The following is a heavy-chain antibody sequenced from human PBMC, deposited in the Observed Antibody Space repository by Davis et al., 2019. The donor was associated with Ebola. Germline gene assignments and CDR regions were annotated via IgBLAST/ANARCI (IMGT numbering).Heavy chain of an antibody. J-gene: IGHJ6*02. D-gene: IGHD3-3*01. CDR2: IYHSGST. CDR1: GGSISSSNW. CDR3: ASYASHYDFWSGHFAGYYYGMDV. Sequence: PSETLSLTCAVSGGSISSSNWWSWVRQPPGKGLEWIGEIYHSGSTNYNLSLKSRVTISVDKSKNQFSLKLSSVTAADTAVYYCASYASHYDFWSGHFAGYYYGMDVWGQGTTVTVSS. V-gene: IGHV4-4*02.